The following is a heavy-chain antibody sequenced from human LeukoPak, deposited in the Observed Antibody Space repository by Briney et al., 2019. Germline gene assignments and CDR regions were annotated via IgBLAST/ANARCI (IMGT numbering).Heavy chain of an antibody. V-gene: IGHV1-69*13. Sequence: SVKVSCKASGYTFTSYYMHWVRQAPGQGLEWMGGVIPIFGTANYAQKFQGRVTITADESTSTAYMELSSLRSEDTAVYYCARASIAARWYFDLWGRGTLVTVSS. J-gene: IGHJ2*01. D-gene: IGHD6-6*01. CDR3: ARASIAARWYFDL. CDR1: GYTFTSYY. CDR2: VIPIFGTA.